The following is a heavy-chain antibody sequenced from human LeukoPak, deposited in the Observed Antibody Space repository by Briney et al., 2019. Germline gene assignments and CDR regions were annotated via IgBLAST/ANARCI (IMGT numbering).Heavy chain of an antibody. D-gene: IGHD1-26*01. Sequence: ETLSLTCAVYGGSFSGYYWSWIRQPPGKGLEWIGEINHSGSTNYNPSLKSRVTISVDTSKNQFSLKLSSVTAAATAVYYCSRVAPNIAPELHDYYYYYGMDVWGQGTTVTVSS. CDR1: GGSFSGYY. V-gene: IGHV4-34*01. CDR3: SRVAPNIAPELHDYYYYYGMDV. CDR2: INHSGST. J-gene: IGHJ6*02.